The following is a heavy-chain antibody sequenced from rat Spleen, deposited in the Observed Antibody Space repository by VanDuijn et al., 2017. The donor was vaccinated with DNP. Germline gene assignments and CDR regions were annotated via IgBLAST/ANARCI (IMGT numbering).Heavy chain of an antibody. CDR3: TRRDSSLLLHGFFDY. D-gene: IGHD1-1*01. J-gene: IGHJ2*01. Sequence: EVQLVESGGGLVQPGNSLKLSCAASGFTFSDYAMAWVRQSPKKGLEWVATIIYDGTSTYNGDSVKGRFTISRDNARSILYLQMDSLGSEDTATYYCTRRDSSLLLHGFFDYWGQGVMVTVSS. CDR2: IIYDGTST. CDR1: GFTFSDYA. V-gene: IGHV5-17*01.